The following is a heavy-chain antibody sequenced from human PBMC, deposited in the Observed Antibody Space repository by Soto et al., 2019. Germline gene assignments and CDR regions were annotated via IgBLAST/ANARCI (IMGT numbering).Heavy chain of an antibody. CDR3: ARGRASGSYYLLDY. CDR1: GDIFTTYD. V-gene: IGHV1-8*01. D-gene: IGHD3-10*01. CDR2: INPNSGNI. Sequence: ASVKFSCKASGDIFTTYDINWVRQATGHGLEWMGWINPNSGNIGYAQRFQGRVTMTRDTAIRTAYMEVSSLRSDDTAVYYCARGRASGSYYLLDYWGQGTLVTVSS. J-gene: IGHJ4*02.